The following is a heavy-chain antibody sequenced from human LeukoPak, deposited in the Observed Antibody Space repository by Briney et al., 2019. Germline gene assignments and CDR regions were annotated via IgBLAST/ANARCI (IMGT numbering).Heavy chain of an antibody. CDR1: GGTFSSYA. CDR2: IIPILGIA. Sequence: SVKVSCKASGGTFSSYAISWARQAPGQGLEWMGRIIPILGIANYAQKFQGRVTITADKSTSTAYMELSSLRSEDTAVYYCARDRVMITFGGVIPFDYWGQGTLVTVSS. D-gene: IGHD3-16*01. CDR3: ARDRVMITFGGVIPFDY. J-gene: IGHJ4*02. V-gene: IGHV1-69*04.